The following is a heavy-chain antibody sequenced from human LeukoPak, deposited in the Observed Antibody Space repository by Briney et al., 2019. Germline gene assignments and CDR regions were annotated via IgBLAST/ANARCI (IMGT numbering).Heavy chain of an antibody. CDR1: GGSISRSNW. J-gene: IGHJ6*03. CDR3: ARGGSSSWSTYYYYYYMDV. V-gene: IGHV4-4*02. Sequence: SETLSLTCAVSGGSISRSNWWSWVRQPPGKGLEWIGEIYHSGSTNYNPSLKSRVTISVDTSKNQFSLKLSSVTAADTAVYYCARGGSSSWSTYYYYYYMDVWGKGTTVTISS. D-gene: IGHD6-13*01. CDR2: IYHSGST.